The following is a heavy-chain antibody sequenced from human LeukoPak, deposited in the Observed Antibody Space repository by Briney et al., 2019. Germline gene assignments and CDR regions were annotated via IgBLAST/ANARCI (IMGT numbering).Heavy chain of an antibody. CDR3: AREGGPPGRNYYDSSGYTPDY. J-gene: IGHJ4*02. V-gene: IGHV1-2*06. Sequence: ASVKVSCKASGYTFTGYYMHWVRQAPGQGLEWMGRINPNSGGTNYAQKFQGRVTMTRDTSIRTPNMELSRRRSDDTAVYYCAREGGPPGRNYYDSSGYTPDYWGQRTTVTVS. CDR1: GYTFTGYY. D-gene: IGHD3-22*01. CDR2: INPNSGGT.